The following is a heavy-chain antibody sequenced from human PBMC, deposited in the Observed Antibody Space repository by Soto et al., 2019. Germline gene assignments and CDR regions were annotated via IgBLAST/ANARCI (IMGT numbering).Heavy chain of an antibody. CDR3: ARDFEY. J-gene: IGHJ4*02. V-gene: IGHV3-74*01. CDR2: INSDGSST. Sequence: EVQLVESGGGLVQPGGSLRLSCEASGFTFSTFWMHWVRQAPGKGLVWVSRINSDGSSTNYADSVKGRVTISRDNAKNTLYLQLNSLRPEDTAVYYCARDFEYWGQGTLVTVPS. CDR1: GFTFSTFW.